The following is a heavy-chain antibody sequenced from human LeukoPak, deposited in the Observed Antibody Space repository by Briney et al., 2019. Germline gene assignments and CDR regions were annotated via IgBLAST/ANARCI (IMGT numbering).Heavy chain of an antibody. D-gene: IGHD5-12*01. J-gene: IGHJ4*02. Sequence: SLRLSCAASGFTFDDYAMHWVRQAPGKGLEWVSGISWNSGSIGYADSVKGRFTISRDNAKNSLYLQMNSLRAEDTAVYYCARDLVDIVATCWGQGTLVTVSS. CDR1: GFTFDDYA. V-gene: IGHV3-9*01. CDR2: ISWNSGSI. CDR3: ARDLVDIVATC.